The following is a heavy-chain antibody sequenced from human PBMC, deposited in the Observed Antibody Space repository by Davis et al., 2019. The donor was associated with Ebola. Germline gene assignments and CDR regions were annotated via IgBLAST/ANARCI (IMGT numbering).Heavy chain of an antibody. D-gene: IGHD3-10*02. V-gene: IGHV5-51*01. Sequence: GGSLRLSCKGSGYSFTSYWIGWVRQMPGKGLEWMGIIYPGDSDTRYSPSFQGQATISADKSISTAYLQWSSLKASDTAMYYCARHMSLRDYFDYWGQGTLVTVSS. J-gene: IGHJ4*02. CDR1: GYSFTSYW. CDR2: IYPGDSDT. CDR3: ARHMSLRDYFDY.